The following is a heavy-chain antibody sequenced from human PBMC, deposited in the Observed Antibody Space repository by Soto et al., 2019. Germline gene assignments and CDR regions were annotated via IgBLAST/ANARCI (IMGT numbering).Heavy chain of an antibody. J-gene: IGHJ4*02. CDR2: IYHSGST. D-gene: IGHD2-15*01. Sequence: HSETMSLTSASFGEAISSSNWWSWVRQPPGKGLEWIGEIYHSGSTNYNPSPKSRVTISVDKSKNQFSLKLSSVTAADTAVYYCARDTLNLVEQAGFDYWGQGTQVTVSS. CDR3: ARDTLNLVEQAGFDY. V-gene: IGHV4-4*02. CDR1: GEAISSSNW.